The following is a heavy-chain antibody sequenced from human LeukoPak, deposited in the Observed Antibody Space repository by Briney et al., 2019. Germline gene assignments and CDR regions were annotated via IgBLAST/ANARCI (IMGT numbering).Heavy chain of an antibody. Sequence: GGSLRLSCAASGFTFTSYSMNWVRQAPGKGLEWVSSISSSSSYIYYADSVKGRFTISRDNAKNSLYLQMNSLRAEDTAVYYCARDRAQIITMIVVVITALDYWGQGTLVTVSS. CDR1: GFTFTSYS. CDR2: ISSSSSYI. D-gene: IGHD3-22*01. CDR3: ARDRAQIITMIVVVITALDY. V-gene: IGHV3-21*01. J-gene: IGHJ4*02.